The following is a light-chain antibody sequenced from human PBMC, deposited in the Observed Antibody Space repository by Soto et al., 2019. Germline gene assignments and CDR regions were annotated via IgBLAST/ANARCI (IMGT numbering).Light chain of an antibody. CDR1: HDIKKY. J-gene: IGKJ3*01. V-gene: IGKV1-33*01. CDR2: DAS. Sequence: DIQMTQSPSSLSASVGDRVTITCQASHDIKKYLNWYQEKPGKAPKLLIFDASNLQTGVPSRFSGSGSGTHFTFTINSLQSEDFAIYYCQQHNAWPLTFGPGTKLDLK. CDR3: QQHNAWPLT.